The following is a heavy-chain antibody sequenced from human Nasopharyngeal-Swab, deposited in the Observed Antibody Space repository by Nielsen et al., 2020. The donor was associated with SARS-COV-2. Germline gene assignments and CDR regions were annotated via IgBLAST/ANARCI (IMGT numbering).Heavy chain of an antibody. V-gene: IGHV3-74*01. CDR1: GFTFSSYW. Sequence: GGSLRLSCAASGFTFSSYWMHWVRQVPGKGLVWVSRINRDGSSTNFADSVKGRFTISRDNAKNTLFLQMNSLKTEDTAVYYCTRGGIVGPPELGMDVWGQGTTVTVSS. J-gene: IGHJ6*02. CDR3: TRGGIVGPPELGMDV. CDR2: INRDGSST. D-gene: IGHD1-26*01.